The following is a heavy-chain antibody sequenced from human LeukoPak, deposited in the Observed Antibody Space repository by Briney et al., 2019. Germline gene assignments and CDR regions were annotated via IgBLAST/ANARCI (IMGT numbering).Heavy chain of an antibody. J-gene: IGHJ4*02. Sequence: PGGSLRLSCAASRFTFSNYWMNWVRQAPGKGLEWVANIKQDGSEKYYVDSVKGRFTISRDNAKNSLDLQMNSLRVEDTAVYYCARARGYGYYFDYWGQGTLVTVSS. CDR1: RFTFSNYW. V-gene: IGHV3-7*01. CDR3: ARARGYGYYFDY. D-gene: IGHD5-12*01. CDR2: IKQDGSEK.